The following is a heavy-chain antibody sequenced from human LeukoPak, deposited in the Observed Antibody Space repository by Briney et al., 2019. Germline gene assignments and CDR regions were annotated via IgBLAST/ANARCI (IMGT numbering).Heavy chain of an antibody. V-gene: IGHV3-74*01. CDR2: IASDGSIT. Sequence: GGSLRLSCAASGFTFSSYWMNWVRQAPGKGLAWVSRIASDGSITTYADSVKGRFSISRDNAKNTLYLQMNSLRVEDTAVYYCARGRPHGNDYWGQGTLVTVSS. J-gene: IGHJ4*02. CDR3: ARGRPHGNDY. D-gene: IGHD4-23*01. CDR1: GFTFSSYW.